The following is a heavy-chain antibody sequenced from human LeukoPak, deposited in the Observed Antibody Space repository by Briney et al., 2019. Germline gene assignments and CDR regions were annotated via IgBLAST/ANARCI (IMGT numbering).Heavy chain of an antibody. CDR1: GFTFSSYG. Sequence: GGSLRLSCAASGFTFSSYGMHWVRQAPGKGLEWVAFIRYDGSNKYYADSVKGRFTISRDNSKNTLYLQMNSLRAEDTAVYYCAKLYYDSSSRRPDAFDIWGQGTMVTVSS. CDR2: IRYDGSNK. J-gene: IGHJ3*02. V-gene: IGHV3-30*02. D-gene: IGHD3-22*01. CDR3: AKLYYDSSSRRPDAFDI.